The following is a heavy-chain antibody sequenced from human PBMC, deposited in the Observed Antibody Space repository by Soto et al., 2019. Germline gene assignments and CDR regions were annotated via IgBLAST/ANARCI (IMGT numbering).Heavy chain of an antibody. CDR2: MNANVDAT. Sequence: ASVKVSCNASGFTFSTNDINWVRQAPGQGLQWMGWMNANVDATDSPQEFKGRVTMTWNASISTAYMELSNLKSDDTAVYYCATEVVDGGWLWLRRWGQGSMLTVDS. D-gene: IGHD5-12*01. V-gene: IGHV1-8*01. J-gene: IGHJ4*02. CDR3: ATEVVDGGWLWLRR. CDR1: GFTFSTND.